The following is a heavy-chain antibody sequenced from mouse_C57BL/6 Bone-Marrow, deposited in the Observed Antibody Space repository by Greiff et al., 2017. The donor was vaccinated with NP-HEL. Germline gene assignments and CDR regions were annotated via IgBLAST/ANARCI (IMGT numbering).Heavy chain of an antibody. D-gene: IGHD1-1*01. Sequence: QVQLKQPGAELVKPGASVKLSCKASGYTFTSYWMHWVKQRPGRGLEWIGRIDPNSGGTKYNEKFKSKATLTVDKPSSTAYMQLSSLTSEDSSFYYCARGGGTTVVHWYFDVWGTGTTVTVSS. CDR2: IDPNSGGT. V-gene: IGHV1-72*01. CDR1: GYTFTSYW. J-gene: IGHJ1*03. CDR3: ARGGGTTVVHWYFDV.